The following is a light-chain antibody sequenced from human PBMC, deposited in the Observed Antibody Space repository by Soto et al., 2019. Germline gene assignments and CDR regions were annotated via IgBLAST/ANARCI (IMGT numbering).Light chain of an antibody. J-gene: IGKJ3*01. Sequence: DIQMTQSPSSLSASVGDRVTITCRASQGISNYLAWYQQKPGKVPKLLIYAASTLQSGVPSRFSGSGSGTDFTLTISSLQPEDVATYYCQKYNSAPREFTCGPGTKVDIK. V-gene: IGKV1-27*01. CDR1: QGISNY. CDR2: AAS. CDR3: QKYNSAPREFT.